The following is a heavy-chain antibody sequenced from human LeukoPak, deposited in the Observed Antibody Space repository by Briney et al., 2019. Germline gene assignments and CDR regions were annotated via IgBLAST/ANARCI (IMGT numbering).Heavy chain of an antibody. V-gene: IGHV3-48*03. CDR3: ARWSCSSTSCPSDY. Sequence: PGGSLRLSCAASGFTFSSYEMNWVREAPGEGLEWGSYISSSGSTIYYADSVKGGFTISRDNAKNSLYLQMNSLRAEDTAVYYCARWSCSSTSCPSDYWGQGTMVTVSS. D-gene: IGHD2-2*01. J-gene: IGHJ4*02. CDR2: ISSSGSTI. CDR1: GFTFSSYE.